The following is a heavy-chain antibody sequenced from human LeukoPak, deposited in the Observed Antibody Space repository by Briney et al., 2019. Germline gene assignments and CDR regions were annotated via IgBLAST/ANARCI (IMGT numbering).Heavy chain of an antibody. D-gene: IGHD2-2*01. V-gene: IGHV4-4*02. J-gene: IGHJ5*02. CDR1: GGSISSNNW. Sequence: SETLSLTCAVSGGSISSNNWWSWVRHPPGKVLEWIREIYHSGSTNYNPSLKSRVTISVDKSKNQFSLKLSSVTAADTAVYYCARSFGGAQYHISGPWGQGTLVTVSS. CDR2: IYHSGST. CDR3: ARSFGGAQYHISGP.